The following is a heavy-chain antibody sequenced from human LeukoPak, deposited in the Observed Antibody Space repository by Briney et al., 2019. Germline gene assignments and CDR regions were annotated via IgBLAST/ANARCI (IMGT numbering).Heavy chain of an antibody. D-gene: IGHD3-3*01. CDR3: ARDHYDFWSGYHDY. V-gene: IGHV3-20*04. J-gene: IGHJ4*02. CDR2: INWNGGST. Sequence: PGGSLRLSCAASGFTFDDYGMSWVRQAPGKGLEWVSGINWNGGSTGYADSVKGRFTISRDNAKNSLHLQMNSLRAEDTALYYCARDHYDFWSGYHDYWGQGTLVTVSS. CDR1: GFTFDDYG.